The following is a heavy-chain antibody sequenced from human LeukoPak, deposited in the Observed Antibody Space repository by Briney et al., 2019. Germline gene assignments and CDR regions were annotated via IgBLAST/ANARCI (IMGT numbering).Heavy chain of an antibody. CDR1: GFTFSSYA. V-gene: IGHV3-30-3*01. CDR3: AREGIAAAGEYFQH. D-gene: IGHD6-13*01. Sequence: PGGSLRLSCAASGFTFSSYAMHWVRQAPGKGLEWVAVISYDGSNKYYADSVKGRFTISRDNSKNTLYLQMNSLRAEDTAVYNCAREGIAAAGEYFQHWGQGTLVTVSS. CDR2: ISYDGSNK. J-gene: IGHJ1*01.